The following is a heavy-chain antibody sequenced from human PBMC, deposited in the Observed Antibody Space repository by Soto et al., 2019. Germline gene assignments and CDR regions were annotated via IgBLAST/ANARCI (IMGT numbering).Heavy chain of an antibody. Sequence: ASVKVSCKASGYTFTSSCIGWVRQAPGHGHERMGWISAYNGNTNYAQKLQGRVTMTTDTSTSTAYMELRSLRSDDTAVYYCARALAGRVYYEFWSGYYNGAFDTWGHGTMVSVSS. CDR2: ISAYNGNT. CDR1: GYTFTSSC. CDR3: ARALAGRVYYEFWSGYYNGAFDT. D-gene: IGHD3-3*01. J-gene: IGHJ3*02. V-gene: IGHV1-18*04.